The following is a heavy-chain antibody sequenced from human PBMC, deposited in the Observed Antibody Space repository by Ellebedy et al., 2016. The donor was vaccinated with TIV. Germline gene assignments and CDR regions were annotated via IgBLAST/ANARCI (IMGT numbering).Heavy chain of an antibody. J-gene: IGHJ6*03. V-gene: IGHV1-3*01. CDR2: INAGNGNT. Sequence: ASVKVSCKASGYTFTSYAMHWVRQAPGQRLEWMGWINAGNGNTKYSQKFQGRVTITRDTSASTAYMELSSLRSEDTAVYYCASSRSLGTYYYYYMDVWGKGTTVTVSS. CDR3: ASSRSLGTYYYYYMDV. D-gene: IGHD3-16*02. CDR1: GYTFTSYA.